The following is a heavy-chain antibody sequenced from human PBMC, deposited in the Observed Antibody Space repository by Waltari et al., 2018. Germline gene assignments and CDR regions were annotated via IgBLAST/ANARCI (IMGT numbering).Heavy chain of an antibody. V-gene: IGHV4-34*01. D-gene: IGHD3-22*01. Sequence: QVQLQQWGAGLLKPSETLSLTCAVYGGSFSGYYWSWIRQPPGKGLGWIGEINHSGSTNYNPSLKSRVTISVDTSKNQFSLKLSSVTAADTAVYYCARGPMINAPGNWFDPWGQGTLVTVSS. CDR2: INHSGST. CDR1: GGSFSGYY. J-gene: IGHJ5*02. CDR3: ARGPMINAPGNWFDP.